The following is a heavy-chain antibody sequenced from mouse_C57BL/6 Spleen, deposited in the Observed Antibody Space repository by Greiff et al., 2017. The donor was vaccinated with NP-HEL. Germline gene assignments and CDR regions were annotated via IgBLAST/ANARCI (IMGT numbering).Heavy chain of an antibody. CDR1: GYTFTDHT. Sequence: VQLQQSDAELVKPGASVKISCKVSGYTFTDHTIHWMKQRPEQGLEWIGYIYPRDGSTKYNEKFKGKATLTADKSSSTAYMQLNSLTSEDSAVYFCAKGEYYYGSSYGFAYWGQGTLVTVSA. J-gene: IGHJ3*01. CDR3: AKGEYYYGSSYGFAY. D-gene: IGHD1-1*01. V-gene: IGHV1-78*01. CDR2: IYPRDGST.